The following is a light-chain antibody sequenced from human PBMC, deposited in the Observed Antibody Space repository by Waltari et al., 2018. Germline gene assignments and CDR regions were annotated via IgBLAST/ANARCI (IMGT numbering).Light chain of an antibody. Sequence: SYVLTQPPSVSVAPGKTARITCGGNNIGSKSVHWYQQKPVQAPVLVIYYDNDWPSGIPELFSGSNSGNTATLTISRVEAGDEADYYCQVCDSSSDRVGGGTKLTVL. CDR3: QVCDSSSDR. V-gene: IGLV3-21*04. J-gene: IGLJ2*01. CDR2: YDN. CDR1: NIGSKS.